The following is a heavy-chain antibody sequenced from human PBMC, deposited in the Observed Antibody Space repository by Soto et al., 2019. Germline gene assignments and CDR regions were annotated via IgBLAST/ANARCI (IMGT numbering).Heavy chain of an antibody. D-gene: IGHD3-16*02. CDR2: INPSGGST. Sequence: ASVKVSCKASGYTFTSYYMHWVRQAPGQGLEWMGIINPSGGSTSYAQKFQGRVTMTRDTSASTVYMELSSLRSEDTAVYYCTRSAVRPSGGLIGPFDYWGQGTLVTVSS. V-gene: IGHV1-46*01. J-gene: IGHJ4*02. CDR3: TRSAVRPSGGLIGPFDY. CDR1: GYTFTSYY.